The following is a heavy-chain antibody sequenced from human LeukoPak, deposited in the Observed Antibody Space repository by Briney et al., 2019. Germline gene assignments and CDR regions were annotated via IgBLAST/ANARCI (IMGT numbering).Heavy chain of an antibody. D-gene: IGHD6-13*01. J-gene: IGHJ4*02. CDR1: GYTFTGYY. V-gene: IGHV1-2*02. Sequence: ASVTVSCKASGYTFTGYYMHWVRQAPGQGLEWMGWINPNSGGTNYAQKFQGRVTMTRDTSISTAYMELSRLRSDDTAVYYCARDPLGSSSWYVDYWGQGTLVTVSS. CDR2: INPNSGGT. CDR3: ARDPLGSSSWYVDY.